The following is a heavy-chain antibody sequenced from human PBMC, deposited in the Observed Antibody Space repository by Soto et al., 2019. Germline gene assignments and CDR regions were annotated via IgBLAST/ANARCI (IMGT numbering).Heavy chain of an antibody. J-gene: IGHJ6*03. CDR3: AKASRGDYNSYYYYYMDV. Sequence: GGSLRLSCAASGFTFSSYAMSWVRQAPGKGLEWVSAISGSGGSTYYADSVKGRFTISRDNSKNTLYLQMNSLRAEDTAVYYCAKASRGDYNSYYYYYMDVWGKGTTVTVSS. CDR2: ISGSGGST. CDR1: GFTFSSYA. D-gene: IGHD4-17*01. V-gene: IGHV3-23*01.